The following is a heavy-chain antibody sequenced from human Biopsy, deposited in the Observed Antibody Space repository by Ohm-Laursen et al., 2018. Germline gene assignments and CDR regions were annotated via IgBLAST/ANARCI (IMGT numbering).Heavy chain of an antibody. Sequence: SLRLSCTASGFTFDDHVMYWVRQTPGKGLAWVSGISWDGGSEGYADSVKGRFTISRGNAKNSLFLQMNSLTTEDTALYYCVRGYSSSWSGYLDHWGQGTLVTVSS. CDR2: ISWDGGSE. J-gene: IGHJ4*02. CDR3: VRGYSSSWSGYLDH. D-gene: IGHD3-3*01. CDR1: GFTFDDHV. V-gene: IGHV3-9*01.